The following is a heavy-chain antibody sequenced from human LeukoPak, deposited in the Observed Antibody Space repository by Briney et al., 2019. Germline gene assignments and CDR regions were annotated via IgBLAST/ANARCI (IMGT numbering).Heavy chain of an antibody. CDR2: TSGSGGNT. D-gene: IGHD3/OR15-3a*01. V-gene: IGHV3-23*01. Sequence: GGTLTLSCAASGFTFSSNSLNWVRQAQGQGLEWVLSTSGSGGNTPYADSVKGRLTISRDNSTNNLDLQIHSPAVEAEAPYYCAKDRGTAFLHDWTVSSWGQGTRVTVSS. CDR3: AKDRGTAFLHDWTVSS. J-gene: IGHJ4*02. CDR1: GFTFSSNS.